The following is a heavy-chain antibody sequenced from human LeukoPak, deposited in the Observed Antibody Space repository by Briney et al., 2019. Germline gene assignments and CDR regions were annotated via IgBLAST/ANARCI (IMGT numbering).Heavy chain of an antibody. CDR3: ARVGYYYDSSGYGSYYYYYMDV. CDR2: IYYSGST. D-gene: IGHD3-22*01. CDR1: GGSISSYY. V-gene: IGHV4-59*12. Sequence: SETLSLTCTVSGGSISSYYWSWIRQPPGKGLEWLGYIYYSGSTNYNPSLKSRVTISVDTSKNQFSLKLSSVTAADTAVYYCARVGYYYDSSGYGSYYYYYMDVWGKGTTVTVSS. J-gene: IGHJ6*03.